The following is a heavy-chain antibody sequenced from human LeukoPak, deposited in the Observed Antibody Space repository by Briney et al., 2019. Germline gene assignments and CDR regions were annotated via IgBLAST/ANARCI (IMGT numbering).Heavy chain of an antibody. J-gene: IGHJ1*01. V-gene: IGHV4-59*01. Sequence: PSETLSLTCTVSGGSISSYYWSWIRQPPGQGLEWIGYIYYSGSTNYNPSLKSRVTISVDTSKNQFSLKLSSVTAADTAVYYCAREGSSSWYFYFQHWGQGTLVTVSS. CDR3: AREGSSSWYFYFQH. D-gene: IGHD6-13*01. CDR1: GGSISSYY. CDR2: IYYSGST.